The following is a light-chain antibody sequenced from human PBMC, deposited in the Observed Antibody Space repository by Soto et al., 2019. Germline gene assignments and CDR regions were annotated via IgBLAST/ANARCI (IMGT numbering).Light chain of an antibody. CDR2: GIS. J-gene: IGLJ1*01. CDR1: SSNIGAGYD. Sequence: QVVLTQPPSVSGAPGQRVTISCTGSSSNIGAGYDVHWYQQLPGTAPKLLIYGISNRPSGVPDRFSGSKSGTSASLAITGLQAEDEADYYCQSDDSSLSRFYVFGTGTKVTVL. V-gene: IGLV1-40*01. CDR3: QSDDSSLSRFYV.